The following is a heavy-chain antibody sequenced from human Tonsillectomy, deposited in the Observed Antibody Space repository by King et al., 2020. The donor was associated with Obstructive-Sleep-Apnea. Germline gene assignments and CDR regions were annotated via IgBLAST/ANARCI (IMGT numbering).Heavy chain of an antibody. CDR1: GLAFDDFA. CDR3: AKGGCSSTTCSFDY. V-gene: IGHV3-9*01. J-gene: IGHJ4*02. D-gene: IGHD2-2*01. Sequence: VQLVESGGGLVQPGRSLRLSCAVSGLAFDDFAMHWVRQTPGKGLEWVSCISWNSGSIGYADSVKGRFTISRDNAKNSLYLHMNSLRAEDTALYYCAKGGCSSTTCSFDYWGQGTLVTVSS. CDR2: ISWNSGSI.